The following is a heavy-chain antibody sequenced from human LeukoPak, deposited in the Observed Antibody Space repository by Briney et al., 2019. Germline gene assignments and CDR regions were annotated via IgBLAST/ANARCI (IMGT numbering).Heavy chain of an antibody. CDR2: ISSNGGST. CDR1: GFTFSTYF. CDR3: VKDDSYYYDSSGYPH. V-gene: IGHV3-64D*09. J-gene: IGHJ4*02. Sequence: GGSLRLSCSASGFTFSTYFMHWVRQAPGKGLEYVSAISSNGGSTYYADSVKGRFTISRDNSKNTLYLQMSSLRAEDTGVYHCVKDDSYYYDSSGYPHWGQGTLVTVSS. D-gene: IGHD3-22*01.